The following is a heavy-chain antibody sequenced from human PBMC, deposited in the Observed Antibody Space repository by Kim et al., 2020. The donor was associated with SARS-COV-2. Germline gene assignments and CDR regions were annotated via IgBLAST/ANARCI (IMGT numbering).Heavy chain of an antibody. J-gene: IGHJ5*02. CDR2: INPNSGGT. D-gene: IGHD3-3*01. Sequence: ASVKVSCKASGYTFTGYYMHWVRQAPGQGLEWMGRINPNSGGTNYAQKFQGRVTMTRDTSISTAYMELSRLRSDDTAVYYCAVARFLEWQNWFDPWGQGTLVTVSS. CDR1: GYTFTGYY. V-gene: IGHV1-2*06. CDR3: AVARFLEWQNWFDP.